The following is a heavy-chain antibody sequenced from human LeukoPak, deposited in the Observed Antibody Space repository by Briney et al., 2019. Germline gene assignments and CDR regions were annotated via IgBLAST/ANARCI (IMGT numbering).Heavy chain of an antibody. Sequence: SETLSLTCTVSGGSISSSSYYWGWTRQPPGKGLEWIGSIYYSGSTYYNPSLKSRVTVSVDTSKNQFSLKLSSVTAADTAVYYCARDNLDIVVVPAAYGMDVWGQGTTVTVSS. J-gene: IGHJ6*02. CDR3: ARDNLDIVVVPAAYGMDV. CDR1: GGSISSSSYY. V-gene: IGHV4-39*07. CDR2: IYYSGST. D-gene: IGHD2-2*01.